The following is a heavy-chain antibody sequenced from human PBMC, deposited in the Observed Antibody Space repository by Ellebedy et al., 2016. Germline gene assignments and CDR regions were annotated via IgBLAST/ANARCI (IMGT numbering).Heavy chain of an antibody. V-gene: IGHV4-59*01. CDR3: AAQGITMVRGVLAY. CDR2: IYYSGST. J-gene: IGHJ4*02. D-gene: IGHD3-10*01. CDR1: GGSISSYY. Sequence: GSLRLSCTVSGGSISSYYWSWIRQPPGKGLEWIGYIYYSGSTNYNPSLKSRVTISVDTSKNQFSLKLSSVTAADTAVYYCAAQGITMVRGVLAYWGQGTLVTVSS.